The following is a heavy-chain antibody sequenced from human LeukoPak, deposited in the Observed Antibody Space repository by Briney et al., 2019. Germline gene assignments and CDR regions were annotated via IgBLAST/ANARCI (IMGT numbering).Heavy chain of an antibody. V-gene: IGHV1-3*03. CDR3: ARQYSSSSFDP. Sequence: ASVKVSCKASGYTFTSYAMHWVHQAPGQRLKWMGWINAGNGNTKYSQEFQGRVTITRDTSASTAYMELSSLRSEDMAVYYCARQYSSSSFDPWGQGTLVTVSS. CDR1: GYTFTSYA. CDR2: INAGNGNT. D-gene: IGHD6-6*01. J-gene: IGHJ5*02.